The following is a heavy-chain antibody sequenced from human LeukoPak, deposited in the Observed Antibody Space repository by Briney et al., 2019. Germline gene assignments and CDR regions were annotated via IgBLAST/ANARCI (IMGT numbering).Heavy chain of an antibody. Sequence: PSETLSLTCTVSGGSISSSSYYWGWIRQPPGKGLEWIGSIYYSGSTYYNPSLKSRVTISVDTSKNQFSLKLSSVTAADTAVYYCARDHYHKIHSVMVTAPDYWGQGTLVTVSS. J-gene: IGHJ4*02. CDR2: IYYSGST. CDR1: GGSISSSSYY. D-gene: IGHD2-21*02. V-gene: IGHV4-39*07. CDR3: ARDHYHKIHSVMVTAPDY.